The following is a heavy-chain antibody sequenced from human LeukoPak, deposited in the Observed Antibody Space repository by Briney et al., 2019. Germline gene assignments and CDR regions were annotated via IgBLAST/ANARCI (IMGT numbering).Heavy chain of an antibody. J-gene: IGHJ6*03. CDR2: ISAYNGNT. Sequence: GASVKVSCKASGYTFTSYGISWVRQAPGQGLEWMGWISAYNGNTNYAQKLQGRVTMTTDTSTSTAYMELRSLRSDDTAVYYCARKGNGDPYYYYMDVWGKGTTVTVSS. CDR1: GYTFTSYG. V-gene: IGHV1-18*01. D-gene: IGHD4-17*01. CDR3: ARKGNGDPYYYYMDV.